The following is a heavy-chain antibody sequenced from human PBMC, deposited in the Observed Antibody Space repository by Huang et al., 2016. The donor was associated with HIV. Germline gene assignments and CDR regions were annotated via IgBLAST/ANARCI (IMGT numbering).Heavy chain of an antibody. J-gene: IGHJ4*02. CDR1: GYTFSNYD. CDR2: MNPNSGKP. D-gene: IGHD2-15*01. Sequence: QVQLVQSGAEVKKPGASVKVSCKAAGYTFSNYDINWVRKAPGQGLEWMGGMNPNSGKPGYERKFQGRVTMTRSTSISTAYMELSRLRFEDTAVYYCATLPPVNYGRSGGRVRDYWGQGSLVTVSS. V-gene: IGHV1-8*01. CDR3: ATLPPVNYGRSGGRVRDY.